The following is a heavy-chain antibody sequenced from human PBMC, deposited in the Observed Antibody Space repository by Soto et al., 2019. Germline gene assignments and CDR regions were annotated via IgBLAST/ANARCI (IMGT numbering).Heavy chain of an antibody. J-gene: IGHJ4*02. CDR2: VYPGNSDA. CDR3: ARFVGRTPLDY. Sequence: PGESLKISCRGSGYSFSSYWIAWVRQMPGKGLEWMGIVYPGNSDAKYSPSFQGQVTTSADESINTAYLQWSSLKASDTAMYYCARFVGRTPLDYWGQGTLVTVSS. D-gene: IGHD3-16*01. V-gene: IGHV5-51*01. CDR1: GYSFSSYW.